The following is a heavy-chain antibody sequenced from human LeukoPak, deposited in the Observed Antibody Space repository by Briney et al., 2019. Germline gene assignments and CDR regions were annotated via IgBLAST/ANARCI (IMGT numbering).Heavy chain of an antibody. D-gene: IGHD3-3*01. J-gene: IGHJ2*01. CDR1: GFTFRNHG. V-gene: IGHV3-33*01. CDR3: VRDRSARYFDF. Sequence: GGSLRLSCAASGFTFRNHGMSWVRQAPGKGLEWVAIIWYDGSNQYYGDSVKGRFTISRDNSKNMLYLQMNSLRAEDTALYYCVRDRSARYFDFWGRGTLVTVSS. CDR2: IWYDGSNQ.